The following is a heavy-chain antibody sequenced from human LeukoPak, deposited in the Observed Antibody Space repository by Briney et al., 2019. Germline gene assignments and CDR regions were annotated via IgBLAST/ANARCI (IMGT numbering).Heavy chain of an antibody. CDR2: INHSGST. D-gene: IGHD2-15*01. Sequence: SETLSLTCTVSGGSISSGDYYWSWIRRPPGKGLEWIGEINHSGSTNYNPSLKSRVTISVDTSKNQFSLKLSSVTAADTAVYYCAVGGYCSGGSCYINWFDPWGQGTLVTVSS. J-gene: IGHJ5*02. V-gene: IGHV4-39*07. CDR3: AVGGYCSGGSCYINWFDP. CDR1: GGSISSGDYY.